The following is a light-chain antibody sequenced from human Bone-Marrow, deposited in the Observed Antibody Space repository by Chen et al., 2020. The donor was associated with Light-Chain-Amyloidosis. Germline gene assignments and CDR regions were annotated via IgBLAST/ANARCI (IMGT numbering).Light chain of an antibody. CDR2: RDT. CDR3: QSADSSGTYEVR. V-gene: IGLV3-25*03. J-gene: IGLJ2*01. Sequence: SYELTQPPSVSVSPGQTARITCSGDDLPTKYAYWYQQQPGQAPVLVIHRDTERPSGISERFSGSSSGTTATLTISGGQAEDEADYHCQSADSSGTYEVRFGGGTKLTVL. CDR1: DLPTKY.